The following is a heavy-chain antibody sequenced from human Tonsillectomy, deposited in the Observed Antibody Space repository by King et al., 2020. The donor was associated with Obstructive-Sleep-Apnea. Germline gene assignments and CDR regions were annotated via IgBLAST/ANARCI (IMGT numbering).Heavy chain of an antibody. CDR2: LSGWGGST. V-gene: IGHV3-23*04. J-gene: IGHJ4*02. CDR1: GFTFSSYA. CDR3: AKAIVVVSFDF. Sequence: VQLVESGGGLVQPGGSLRLSCAAAGFTFSSYAMSLILQAPGKGLEVGSGLSGWGGSTYYADSVKGRLTISRDNSKNTLYLQMNNLRAEDTAIYYCAKAIVVVSFDFWGQGTLVTVSS. D-gene: IGHD3-22*01.